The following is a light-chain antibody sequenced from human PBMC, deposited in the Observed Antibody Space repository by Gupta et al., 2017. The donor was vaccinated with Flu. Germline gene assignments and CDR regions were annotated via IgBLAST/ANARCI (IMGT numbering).Light chain of an antibody. V-gene: IGLV2-14*03. CDR1: SSDVGGYNY. CDR2: DVS. Sequence: SITVSCTGTSSDVGGYNYVSWYQHHPGQAPNLIIYDVSNRPSGVSNRFSGSKSGNTASLTISGLQAEDEADFYCSSYTNSGTLIFGGGTKVTVL. J-gene: IGLJ2*01. CDR3: SSYTNSGTLI.